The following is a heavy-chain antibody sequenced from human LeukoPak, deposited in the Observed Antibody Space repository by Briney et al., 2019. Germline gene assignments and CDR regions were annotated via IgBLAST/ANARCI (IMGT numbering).Heavy chain of an antibody. Sequence: SETLSLTCTVSGYSISSGYYWGWIRQPPGKGLEWIGSIYHSGSTHYNPSLKSRVTISVDTSSNQFSLKLRSVTAADTAVYYCARVMEESFDYWGQGTLVTVSS. V-gene: IGHV4-38-2*02. D-gene: IGHD1-1*01. CDR3: ARVMEESFDY. CDR2: IYHSGST. J-gene: IGHJ4*02. CDR1: GYSISSGYY.